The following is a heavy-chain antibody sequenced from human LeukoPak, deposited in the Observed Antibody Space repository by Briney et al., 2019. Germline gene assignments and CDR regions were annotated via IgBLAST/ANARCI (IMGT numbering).Heavy chain of an antibody. V-gene: IGHV3-9*01. CDR1: GFTFDDYA. J-gene: IGHJ4*02. D-gene: IGHD6-13*01. CDR3: ARDPSSSRFRGVFDY. CDR2: ISWNSGSI. Sequence: LLLSWAASGFTFDDYAMHWGRQAPGKGLEWVSGISWNSGSIGYADSVKGRFTISRDNAKNSLYLQMNSLRAEDTAVYYCARDPSSSRFRGVFDYWGQGTLVIFSS.